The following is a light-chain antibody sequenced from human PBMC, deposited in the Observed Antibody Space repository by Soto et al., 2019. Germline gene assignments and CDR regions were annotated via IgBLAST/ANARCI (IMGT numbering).Light chain of an antibody. CDR1: QGISSA. J-gene: IGKJ1*01. Sequence: AIQLTQSPSSLSASVGDRVTITCRASQGISSALAWYQQKPGKAPKLLIYGASSRATGIPDRFSGSGSGTDFTLTISRLEPEDFAVYYCQQYGSSPGTFGQGTKVEIK. V-gene: IGKV1-13*02. CDR3: QQYGSSPGT. CDR2: GAS.